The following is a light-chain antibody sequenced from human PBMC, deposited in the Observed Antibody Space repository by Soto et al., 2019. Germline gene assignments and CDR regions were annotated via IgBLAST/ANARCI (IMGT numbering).Light chain of an antibody. CDR1: SSNIAGNT. J-gene: IGLJ2*01. V-gene: IGLV1-44*01. CDR3: SSYASSTTLL. Sequence: QSVLTQPPSLSGTPGQRVTISCSGSSSNIAGNTVHWYQHLPGTAPKLLIYINDQRPSGVPGRFSASTSGTSASLAISGLQSDDEADYYCSSYASSTTLLFGGGTKLTVL. CDR2: IND.